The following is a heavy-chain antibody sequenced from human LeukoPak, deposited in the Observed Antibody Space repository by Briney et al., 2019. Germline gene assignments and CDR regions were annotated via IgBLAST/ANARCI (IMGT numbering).Heavy chain of an antibody. CDR3: AKKDGIAVAGYFDY. V-gene: IGHV3-33*06. CDR1: GFTFSSYG. CDR2: IWYDGSNK. Sequence: PGRSLRLSCAASGFTFSSYGMHWVRQAPGKGLEWVAVIWYDGSNKYYADSVKGRFTISRDNSKNTLYLQMNSLRAEDTAVYYCAKKDGIAVAGYFDYWGQGTLVTVSS. D-gene: IGHD6-19*01. J-gene: IGHJ4*02.